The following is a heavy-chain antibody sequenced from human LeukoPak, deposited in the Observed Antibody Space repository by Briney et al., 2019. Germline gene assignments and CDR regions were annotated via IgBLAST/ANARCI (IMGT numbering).Heavy chain of an antibody. Sequence: GASVKVSCKASGFTFSDFYVHWVRQAPGQGLEWMGRVHPTSGGPKYAQKFQGRLTMTRDTSIGTVNMELSSLRSDDTAVYFRATFRGYSGLDYYYYYYMDVWGKGTTVIVSS. CDR3: ATFRGYSGLDYYYYYYMDV. D-gene: IGHD1-26*01. CDR1: GFTFSDFY. CDR2: VHPTSGGP. J-gene: IGHJ6*03. V-gene: IGHV1-2*02.